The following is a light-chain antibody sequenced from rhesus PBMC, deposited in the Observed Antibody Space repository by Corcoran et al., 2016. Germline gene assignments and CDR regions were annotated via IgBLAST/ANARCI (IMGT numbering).Light chain of an antibody. CDR1: ENVNNY. V-gene: IGKV1-74*01. J-gene: IGKJ1*01. CDR3: QHAYSTPWT. Sequence: DIQVTQSPSSLSASVGDRVTITCRASENVNNYLTWYQQKPGKAPELLNYKASILQSGAPSRFSGSGSGTDYSFTISSLQPEDVATYSFQHAYSTPWTFGHGTKVEI. CDR2: KAS.